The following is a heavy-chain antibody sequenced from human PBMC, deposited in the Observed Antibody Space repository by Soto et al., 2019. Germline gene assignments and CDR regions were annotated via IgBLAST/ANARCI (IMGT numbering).Heavy chain of an antibody. CDR1: GFMFTTYG. CDR2: ISYGGSKE. V-gene: IGHV3-30*18. D-gene: IGHD6-13*01. Sequence: GGSLRLSCAASGFMFTTYGIHWVRQAPGKGLEWVTLISYGGSKEYYADFVKGRFTISRDNSRNTLYLQMHTLRAEDTAVYYCAKVSSSWYAGFFDLWGQGTLVTVSS. CDR3: AKVSSSWYAGFFDL. J-gene: IGHJ4*02.